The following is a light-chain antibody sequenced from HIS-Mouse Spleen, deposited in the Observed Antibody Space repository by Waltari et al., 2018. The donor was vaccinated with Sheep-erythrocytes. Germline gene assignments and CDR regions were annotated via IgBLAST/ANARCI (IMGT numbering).Light chain of an antibody. Sequence: SYELTQPPSVSVSPGQTASITCPGDKLGDKYACWYQQKPGHSPVLVIYQDSKRPSGIPERFSGSNSGNTATLTISGIQAMDEADYYCQAWDSSTVVFGGGTKLTVL. CDR3: QAWDSSTVV. CDR2: QDS. J-gene: IGLJ2*01. V-gene: IGLV3-1*01. CDR1: KLGDKY.